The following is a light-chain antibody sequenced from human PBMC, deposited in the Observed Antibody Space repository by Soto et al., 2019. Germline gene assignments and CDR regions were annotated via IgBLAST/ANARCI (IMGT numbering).Light chain of an antibody. CDR1: QDIANW. Sequence: DIQMTQSPSSVSASVGDRVTITCRASQDIANWLAWYQQKPGKPPKLLIYKASTLKSGVPSRFSGSGSGKEFTLTISSLKPDDFATYYCQHYNSYSEALGQGTKVDIK. CDR3: QHYNSYSEA. V-gene: IGKV1-5*03. J-gene: IGKJ1*01. CDR2: KAS.